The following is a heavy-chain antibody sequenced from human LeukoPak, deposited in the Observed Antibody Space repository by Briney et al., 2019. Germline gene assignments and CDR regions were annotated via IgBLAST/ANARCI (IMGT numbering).Heavy chain of an antibody. J-gene: IGHJ1*01. CDR2: INPSGGST. CDR3: ARDSIVAAEYFQH. V-gene: IGHV1-46*01. D-gene: IGHD1-26*01. CDR1: GYTFTSYY. Sequence: ASVKVSCKASGYTFTSYYMHWVRQAPGQGLEWRGIINPSGGSTSYAQKFQGRVTMTRDTSTSTVYMELSSLSSEDTAVYYCARDSIVAAEYFQHWGQGTLVTVSS.